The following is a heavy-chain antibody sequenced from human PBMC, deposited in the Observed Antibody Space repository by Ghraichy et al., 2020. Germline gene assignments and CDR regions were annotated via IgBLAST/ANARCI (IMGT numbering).Heavy chain of an antibody. V-gene: IGHV4-59*08. D-gene: IGHD3-22*01. CDR2: ISYSGST. CDR1: NGSIISYY. J-gene: IGHJ5*02. Sequence: SETLSLTCTVSNGSIISYYWKWIRQPPGQGLEWIGSISYSGSTQYNSSLKSRVTISVDTSKNQFSLKLNSVTAADTAVYYCARFFDSDESYYWFDPWGQGTLVTVSS. CDR3: ARFFDSDESYYWFDP.